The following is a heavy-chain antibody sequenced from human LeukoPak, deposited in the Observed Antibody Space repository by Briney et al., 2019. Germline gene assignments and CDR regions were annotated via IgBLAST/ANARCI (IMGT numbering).Heavy chain of an antibody. D-gene: IGHD1-26*01. V-gene: IGHV3-7*01. CDR1: GFTFSNFW. Sequence: GGSLRLSCTVSGFTFSNFWMSWVRQAPGKGLERVANIKDDGSAKFYLASVEGRFTISRDNAKSSLYLQMNSLRAEDTAVYFCARERIGGASFLDYWGQGTLVTVSS. J-gene: IGHJ4*02. CDR3: ARERIGGASFLDY. CDR2: IKDDGSAK.